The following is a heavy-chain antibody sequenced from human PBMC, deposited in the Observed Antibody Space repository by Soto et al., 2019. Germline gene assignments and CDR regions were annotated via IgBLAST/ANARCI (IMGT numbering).Heavy chain of an antibody. D-gene: IGHD3-10*01. CDR1: GFSLSTSGVG. J-gene: IGHJ5*02. CDR3: AHRRSMVRGVIITQAPQNWFGP. CDR2: IYWNDDK. V-gene: IGHV2-5*01. Sequence: QITLKESGPTLVKPTQPLTLTCTFSGFSLSTSGVGVGWIRQPPGKALEWLALIYWNDDKRYSPSLKSRLTIPKDTSKNQVVLTMTNMDPVDTATYYCAHRRSMVRGVIITQAPQNWFGPWGQGTLVTVSS.